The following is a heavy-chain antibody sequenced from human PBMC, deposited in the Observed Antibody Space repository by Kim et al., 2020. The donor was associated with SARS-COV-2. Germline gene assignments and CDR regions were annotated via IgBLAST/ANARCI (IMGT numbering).Heavy chain of an antibody. CDR3: AKNSGTYAVYDYGMDV. D-gene: IGHD1-26*01. CDR2: MSGDGSNT. Sequence: GGSLRLSCAASGFTFSTYSMHWVRQAPGKGPEWVALMSGDGSNTYYADSVKGRFTISRDNSKNTVYLQMNSLRGEDTAVYYCAKNSGTYAVYDYGMDV. V-gene: IGHV3-30*18. J-gene: IGHJ6*01. CDR1: GFTFSTYS.